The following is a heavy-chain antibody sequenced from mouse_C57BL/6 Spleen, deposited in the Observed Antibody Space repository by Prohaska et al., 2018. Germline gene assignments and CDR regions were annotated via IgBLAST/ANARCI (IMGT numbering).Heavy chain of an antibody. CDR3: ARRGNYHAMDY. CDR2: INPNNGGT. Sequence: EVQLQQSGPELVKPGASVKISCKASGYTFTDYYMNWVKQSHGKSLEWIGDINPNNGGTSYNQKFKCKATLTVDKSSSTAYMELRSLTSEDSAVYYCARRGNYHAMDYWGQGTSVTVSS. V-gene: IGHV1-26*01. J-gene: IGHJ4*01. CDR1: GYTFTDYY. D-gene: IGHD2-1*01.